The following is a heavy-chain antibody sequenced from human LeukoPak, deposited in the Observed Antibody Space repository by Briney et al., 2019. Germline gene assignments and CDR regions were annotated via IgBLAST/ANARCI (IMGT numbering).Heavy chain of an antibody. CDR3: ANPGIAVAGTGY. CDR1: GFTFSNAW. V-gene: IGHV3-15*01. Sequence: GGSLRLSCAASGFTFSNAWMSWVRQAPGKGLEWVGRIKSKTDGGTTDYAAPVKGRFTISRDDSKNTLYLQMNSLRAEDTAVYYCANPGIAVAGTGYWGQGTLVTVSS. CDR2: IKSKTDGGTT. D-gene: IGHD6-19*01. J-gene: IGHJ4*02.